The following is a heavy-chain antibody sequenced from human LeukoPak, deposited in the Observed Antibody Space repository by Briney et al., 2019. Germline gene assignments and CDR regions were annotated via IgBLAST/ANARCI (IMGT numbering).Heavy chain of an antibody. CDR2: IIPIFGTA. CDR3: ARDLNYYGSGSQDY. V-gene: IGHV1-69*06. Sequence: SVKVPCKASGGTFSSYAISWVRQAPGQGLEWMGGIIPIFGTANYAQKFQGRVTITADKSTSTAYMELSSLRSEDTAVYYCARDLNYYGSGSQDYWGQGTLVTVSS. D-gene: IGHD3-10*01. J-gene: IGHJ4*02. CDR1: GGTFSSYA.